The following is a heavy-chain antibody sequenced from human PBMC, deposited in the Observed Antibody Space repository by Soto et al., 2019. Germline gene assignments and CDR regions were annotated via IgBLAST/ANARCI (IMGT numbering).Heavy chain of an antibody. D-gene: IGHD3-10*01. CDR1: GGSVSSGGYY. V-gene: IGHV4-31*03. Sequence: QVQLQESGPGLVKPSQTLSLTCTVSGGSVSSGGYYWSWIRQHPGKCLEWIGYIYYSGSTYYNPSLKSRVTISVDTSKNQFSLKLSSVTAADTAVYYCARSAYGSGISGMDVWGQGTTVTVSS. CDR3: ARSAYGSGISGMDV. J-gene: IGHJ6*02. CDR2: IYYSGST.